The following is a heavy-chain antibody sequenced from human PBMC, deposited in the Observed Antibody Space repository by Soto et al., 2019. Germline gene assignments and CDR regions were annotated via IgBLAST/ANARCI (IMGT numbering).Heavy chain of an antibody. V-gene: IGHV1-69*13. CDR1: GGTFSSYA. D-gene: IGHD2-2*01. Sequence: SVKVSCKASGGTFSSYAISWVRQAPGQGLEWMGGIIPIFGTANYAQKFQGRVTITADESTSTAYMELSSLRSEDTAVYYCAREIVVVPAAPPGAFDIWGQGTMVTVSS. J-gene: IGHJ3*02. CDR3: AREIVVVPAAPPGAFDI. CDR2: IIPIFGTA.